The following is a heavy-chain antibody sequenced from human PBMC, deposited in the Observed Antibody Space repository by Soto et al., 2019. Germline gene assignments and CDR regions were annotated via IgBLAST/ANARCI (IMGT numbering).Heavy chain of an antibody. D-gene: IGHD3-3*01. CDR2: IIPIFGTA. J-gene: IGHJ6*04. CDR1: GGTFSRYA. CDR3: ARDRNRFAIFGEVDV. Sequence: QVQLVQSGAEVKKPGASVKVSCQASGGTFSRYAISWLRHAPGQGLKWMGGIIPIFGTANYAQKFQGRVTIPADESTSTACMDLSSLRSEDTAVYYFARDRNRFAIFGEVDVWGKGTTVTVSS. V-gene: IGHV1-69*12.